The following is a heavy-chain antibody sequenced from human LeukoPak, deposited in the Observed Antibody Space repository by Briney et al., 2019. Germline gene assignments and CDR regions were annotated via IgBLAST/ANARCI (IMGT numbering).Heavy chain of an antibody. J-gene: IGHJ5*02. V-gene: IGHV3-74*01. CDR3: ARDRGWWFDP. Sequence: PGGSLRLSCAASGFIFSDYWMHWVRQAPGEELVWVSRINSDGTSTTYADSVKGRFTISRDNAKNTLYLQMNSLRAEDTAVYYCARDRGWWFDPWGQGTLVTVSS. CDR2: INSDGTST. D-gene: IGHD5-12*01. CDR1: GFIFSDYW.